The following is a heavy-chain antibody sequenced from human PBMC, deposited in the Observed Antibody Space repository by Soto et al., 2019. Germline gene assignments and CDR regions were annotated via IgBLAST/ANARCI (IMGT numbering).Heavy chain of an antibody. D-gene: IGHD3-10*01. J-gene: IGHJ3*02. CDR3: ARGVYGSGNYYTGPSGFDI. Sequence: QVQLEQSGAEVKKPGSSVKISCKASGGTLSDHGVSWLRQAPGQGLEWVGGTIPVFNTAKYAPKFQGRVTLAADKSTNIAYMELGSLRSDDTAFYYWARGVYGSGNYYTGPSGFDIWGQGTLVIVSS. V-gene: IGHV1-69*06. CDR2: TIPVFNTA. CDR1: GGTLSDHG.